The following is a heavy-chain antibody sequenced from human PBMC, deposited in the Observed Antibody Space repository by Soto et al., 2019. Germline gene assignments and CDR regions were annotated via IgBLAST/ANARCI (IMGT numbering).Heavy chain of an antibody. CDR3: ARGGGSLPGYFDL. J-gene: IGHJ2*01. CDR1: GGTFSSYA. D-gene: IGHD5-12*01. V-gene: IGHV1-69*13. CDR2: IIPIFGTA. Sequence: SVKISCKASGGTFSSYAISWVRRAPGQGLEWMGGIIPIFGTANYAQKFQGRVTITADESTSTAYMELSSLRSEDTAVYYCARGGGSLPGYFDLWGRGTLVTVS.